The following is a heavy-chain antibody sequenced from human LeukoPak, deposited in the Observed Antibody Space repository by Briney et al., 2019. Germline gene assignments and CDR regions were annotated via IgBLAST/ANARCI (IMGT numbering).Heavy chain of an antibody. J-gene: IGHJ4*02. CDR3: ARGVPDSSGYLFDY. CDR2: IYYSGGT. CDR1: GGSISSYY. D-gene: IGHD3-22*01. V-gene: IGHV4-59*01. Sequence: PSETLSLTCTVSGGSISSYYWSWIRQPPGKGLEWIGYIYYSGGTNYNPSLKSRVTISVDTSKNQFSLKLSSVTAADTAVYYCARGVPDSSGYLFDYWGQGTLVTVSS.